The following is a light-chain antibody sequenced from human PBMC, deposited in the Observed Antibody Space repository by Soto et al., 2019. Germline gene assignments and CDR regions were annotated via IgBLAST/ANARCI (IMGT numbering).Light chain of an antibody. J-gene: IGKJ1*01. V-gene: IGKV3-15*01. CDR2: GAY. Sequence: EIVMTQSPATLSVSPGERATLSCRASQSVSSNLAWYQQKPGQAPRLLIYGAYTRATGIPARFMGSGSGTEFTLTIRSLQSEDFALYYCQHYYSWPWTFGQGTKVDIK. CDR1: QSVSSN. CDR3: QHYYSWPWT.